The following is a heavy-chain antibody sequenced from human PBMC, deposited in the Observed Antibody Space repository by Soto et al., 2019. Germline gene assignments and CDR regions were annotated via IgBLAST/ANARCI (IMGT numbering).Heavy chain of an antibody. CDR3: ARETEGSSDAFDI. CDR1: GFTFSSYE. V-gene: IGHV3-48*03. CDR2: ISSSGSTI. D-gene: IGHD6-6*01. J-gene: IGHJ3*02. Sequence: EVQLVESGGGLVQPGGSLRLSCAASGFTFSSYEMNWVRQAPGKGLEWVSYISSSGSTIYYADSVKGRFTISRDNAKNALYLQMNSLRAEDTAVYYCARETEGSSDAFDIWGKGTMVTVSS.